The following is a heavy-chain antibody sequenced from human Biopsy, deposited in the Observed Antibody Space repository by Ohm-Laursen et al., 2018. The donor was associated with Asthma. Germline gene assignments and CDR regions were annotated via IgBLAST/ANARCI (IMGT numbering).Heavy chain of an antibody. CDR2: INNSSSII. V-gene: IGHV3-48*01. J-gene: IGHJ4*02. Sequence: SLRLSCAASGFTVSRDHMFWVRQAPGKGLEWLSYINNSSSIIYYADSVKGRFTISRDNAKNSLFLQMNSLRAEDTAVYYCARVWQLATLDYWGQGTLVTVSS. D-gene: IGHD6-13*01. CDR1: GFTVSRDH. CDR3: ARVWQLATLDY.